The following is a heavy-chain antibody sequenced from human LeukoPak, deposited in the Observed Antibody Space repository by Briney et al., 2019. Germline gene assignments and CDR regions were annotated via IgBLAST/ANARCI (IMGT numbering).Heavy chain of an antibody. V-gene: IGHV5-10-1*01. CDR1: GYSFTSYW. Sequence: GEPLKTSCKGSGYSFTSYWIGWVRQMPGKGLEWMGRIDPSDSYTNYSPSFQGHVTISADRSISTAYLQWSSLKASDTAMYYCARHVPYGNTFDIWGQGTLVTVSS. J-gene: IGHJ3*02. D-gene: IGHD3-10*01. CDR2: IDPSDSYT. CDR3: ARHVPYGNTFDI.